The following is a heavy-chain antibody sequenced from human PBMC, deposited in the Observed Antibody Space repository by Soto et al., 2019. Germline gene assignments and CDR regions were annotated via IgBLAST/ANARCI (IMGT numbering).Heavy chain of an antibody. V-gene: IGHV3-21*01. J-gene: IGHJ5*02. Sequence: PGGSLRLSCEASGFTFSRVSMNWVRQVPGKGLEWVSHISGSSIYIHYADSVRGRFTISRDNAKNSVYLQMDSLRVEDTAVYYCAREGALKPFSSWGQGALVTVSS. CDR1: GFTFSRVS. CDR3: AREGALKPFSS. CDR2: ISGSSIYI.